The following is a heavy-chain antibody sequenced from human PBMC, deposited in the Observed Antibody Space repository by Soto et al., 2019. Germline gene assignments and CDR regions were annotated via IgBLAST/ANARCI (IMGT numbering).Heavy chain of an antibody. CDR1: GDSVISGSYF. J-gene: IGHJ4*02. D-gene: IGHD3-16*01. CDR2: ISSSGNT. Sequence: SETLSLTCSVSGDSVISGSYFWSWIRQPPGKGLEYIAYISSSGNTNYNPSLESRVTISLDTSTNQISLRLNSVTAAYTAMYFRARKDSYGRWAAWFWGQGTLVTGSS. CDR3: ARKDSYGRWAAWF. V-gene: IGHV4-61*01.